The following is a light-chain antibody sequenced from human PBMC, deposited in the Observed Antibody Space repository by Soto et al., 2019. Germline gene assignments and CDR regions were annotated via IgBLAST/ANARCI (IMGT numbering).Light chain of an antibody. V-gene: IGLV2-14*01. CDR1: INDIGSYNY. CDR2: EVT. CDR3: SSYKFSTTLRV. Sequence: QSALTQPASVSGSPGPSITLSCAGTINDIGSYNYVSWFQQHPGKAPKLIIYEVTHRPSGISTRFSGSKSGNTASLTISGLQAEDEAVYYCSSYKFSTTLRVFGGGTKVTVL. J-gene: IGLJ3*02.